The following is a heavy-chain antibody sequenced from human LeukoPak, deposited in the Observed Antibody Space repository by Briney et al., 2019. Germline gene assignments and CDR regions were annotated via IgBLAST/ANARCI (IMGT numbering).Heavy chain of an antibody. CDR3: AYYGSGSYYLSYFDY. D-gene: IGHD3-10*01. V-gene: IGHV3-30*03. CDR2: ISYDGSNK. Sequence: PGGSLRLSCAASGFTFSSYGMHWVRQAPGKGLEWVAVISYDGSNKYYADSVKGRFTISRDNSKNTQYLQMNSLRAEDTAVYYCAYYGSGSYYLSYFDYWGQGTLVTVSS. CDR1: GFTFSSYG. J-gene: IGHJ4*02.